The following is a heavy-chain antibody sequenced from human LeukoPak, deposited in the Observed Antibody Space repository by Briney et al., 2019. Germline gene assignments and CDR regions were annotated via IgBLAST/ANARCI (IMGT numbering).Heavy chain of an antibody. V-gene: IGHV3-30-3*01. CDR1: GFTFSTYA. D-gene: IGHD3-10*01. CDR2: ISYDGSDK. Sequence: GGSLRLSCAASGFTFSTYAMHWVRQAPGKGLEWVALISYDGSDKFYTASVEGRFTISRDTSKNTLYLRMNSLRADDTAIYYCARDYYYGSGSPPGDTFDIWGQGTMVTVSS. J-gene: IGHJ3*02. CDR3: ARDYYYGSGSPPGDTFDI.